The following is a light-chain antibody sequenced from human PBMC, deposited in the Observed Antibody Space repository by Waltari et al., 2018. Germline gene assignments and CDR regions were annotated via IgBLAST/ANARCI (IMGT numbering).Light chain of an antibody. Sequence: DIVITQFPDSLAVSLGERATLTCKSTQTVLYTPNNQNYLPWYHQRPEHLPKLLIYWASTRDSGVPDRFSGSGSRNDFTLAIDSLQAEDLAVYYCQQYYTLPITFGQGTRLDI. V-gene: IGKV4-1*01. CDR2: WAS. CDR3: QQYYTLPIT. CDR1: QTVLYTPNNQNY. J-gene: IGKJ5*01.